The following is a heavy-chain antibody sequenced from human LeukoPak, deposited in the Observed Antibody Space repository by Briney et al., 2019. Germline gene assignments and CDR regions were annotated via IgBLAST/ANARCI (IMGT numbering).Heavy chain of an antibody. D-gene: IGHD1-26*01. CDR1: GGSFSGYC. CDR3: ARDRIVGATKAFDI. Sequence: SETLSLTCAVYGGSFSGYCWSWIRQPPGKGLEWIGEINHSGSTNYNPSLKSRVTISVDTSKNQFSLKLSSVTAADTAVYYCARDRIVGATKAFDIWGQGTMVTVSS. CDR2: INHSGST. J-gene: IGHJ3*02. V-gene: IGHV4-34*01.